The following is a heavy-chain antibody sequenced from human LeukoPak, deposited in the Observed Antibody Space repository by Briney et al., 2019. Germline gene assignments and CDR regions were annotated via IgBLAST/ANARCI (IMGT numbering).Heavy chain of an antibody. CDR2: ISSSSSTI. J-gene: IGHJ4*02. Sequence: GGALRLSCAASGVTLSSDSMNWVRPAPGTGLEWGSYISSSSSTIYYAHSVKSRFTISRDKAQNTLCLQMNSLRAEETPVYYTSRDCDILTGYYRAFDYWGQGTLDSVSS. V-gene: IGHV3-48*01. CDR1: GVTLSSDS. D-gene: IGHD3-9*01. CDR3: SRDCDILTGYYRAFDY.